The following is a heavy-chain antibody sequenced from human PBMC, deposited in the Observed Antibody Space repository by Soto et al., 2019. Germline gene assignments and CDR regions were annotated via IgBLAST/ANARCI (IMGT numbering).Heavy chain of an antibody. CDR2: IIPIFGTS. J-gene: IGHJ4*02. V-gene: IGHV1-69*13. Sequence: SVNVSCKASGGTFSSYAVSWVRQAPGQGLEWMGGIIPIFGTSNYAQKFQGRVTITADESTSTAYMELSSLRSEDTAVYYCAGSWGRVNQPIPYWGKGNMLIVSA. D-gene: IGHD2-2*01. CDR3: AGSWGRVNQPIPY. CDR1: GGTFSSYA.